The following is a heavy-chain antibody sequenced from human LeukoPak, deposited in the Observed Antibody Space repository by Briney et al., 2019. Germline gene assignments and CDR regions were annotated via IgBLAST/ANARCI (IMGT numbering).Heavy chain of an antibody. CDR2: IYYSGWT. J-gene: IGHJ4*02. Sequence: SEALPLTCPVSGGFLSSSSHYWRCLRQSTGKALVGIGCIYYSGWTYYNRLLQGRVTISVDTSKNQFSVRLNSVTAADTAVYYCARLYFNASPGFFPPGLWCQGTLVIVTS. V-gene: IGHV4-39*01. CDR1: GGFLSSSSHY. D-gene: IGHD2/OR15-2a*01. CDR3: ARLYFNASPGFFPPGL.